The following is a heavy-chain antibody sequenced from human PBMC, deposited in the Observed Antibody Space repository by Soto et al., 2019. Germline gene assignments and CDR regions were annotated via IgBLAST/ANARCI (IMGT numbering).Heavy chain of an antibody. CDR2: IYDSGST. CDR3: ARGDSDLDY. V-gene: IGHV4-59*01. J-gene: IGHJ4*02. D-gene: IGHD5-18*01. CDR1: GGSISSYC. Sequence: QVQLQESGPGLVKPSETLSLTCTVSGGSISSYCWSWVRQPPGKGLEWIGYIYDSGSTKYNPSLKSRVTISVDTSKNQCSLKVSSVTAADTAVYYCARGDSDLDYWGQGTLVTVSS.